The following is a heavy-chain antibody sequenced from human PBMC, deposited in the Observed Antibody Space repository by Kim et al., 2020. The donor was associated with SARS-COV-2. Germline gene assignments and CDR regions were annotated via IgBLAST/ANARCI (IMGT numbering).Heavy chain of an antibody. CDR3: ARDRFDSTGYYASYFFYYGMDV. CDR2: ISSTGSFV. Sequence: GGSLRLSCAAAGFNFTSYSMNWVRQAPGKGLEWVSSISSTGSFVNYADSVKGRFTISRDNAKKSLFLQMNSLTAEDTALYYCARDRFDSTGYYASYFFYYGMDVWGLGTTVTVSS. CDR1: GFNFTSYS. J-gene: IGHJ6*02. V-gene: IGHV3-21*01. D-gene: IGHD3-22*01.